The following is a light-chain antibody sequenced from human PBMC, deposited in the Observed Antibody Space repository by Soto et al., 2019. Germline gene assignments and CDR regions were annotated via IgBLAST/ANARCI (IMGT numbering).Light chain of an antibody. V-gene: IGLV2-14*01. CDR3: SSYTTNKTLL. CDR2: EVS. CDR1: SSDVGAYNF. Sequence: QSALTRPASVSGSPGQSITISCTGTSSDVGAYNFVSWYQQHPGKAPKLIFYEVSNRPPGLSDRFSGSKSGTTASLTISGLQAEDEADYFCSSYTTNKTLLFGGGTKLTVL. J-gene: IGLJ2*01.